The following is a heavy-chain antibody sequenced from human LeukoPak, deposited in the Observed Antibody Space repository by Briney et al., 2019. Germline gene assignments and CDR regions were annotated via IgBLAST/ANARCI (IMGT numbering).Heavy chain of an antibody. CDR3: AKDLRTVTTTGSDY. CDR1: GFTFSSYG. Sequence: GGSLRLSCAASGFTFSSYGMHWVRQAPGKGLEWVAVISYDGSNKYYADSVKGRFTISRDNSKNTLYLQMNSLRAEDTAVYYCAKDLRTVTTTGSDYWGQGTLVTVSS. J-gene: IGHJ4*02. CDR2: ISYDGSNK. V-gene: IGHV3-30*18. D-gene: IGHD4-17*01.